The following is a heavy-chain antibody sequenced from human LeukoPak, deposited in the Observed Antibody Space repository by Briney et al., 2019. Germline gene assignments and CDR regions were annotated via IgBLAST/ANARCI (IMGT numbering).Heavy chain of an antibody. Sequence: GGSLRLSCAASGFTFSDYGMHWVRQAPGKGLEWVAVISYDGSNKYYADSVKGRFTISRDNSKNTLYLQMNSLRAEDTAVYYCAKDENYYDSSGSLDSWGQGTLVTVSS. CDR2: ISYDGSNK. CDR1: GFTFSDYG. V-gene: IGHV3-30*18. D-gene: IGHD3-22*01. J-gene: IGHJ5*02. CDR3: AKDENYYDSSGSLDS.